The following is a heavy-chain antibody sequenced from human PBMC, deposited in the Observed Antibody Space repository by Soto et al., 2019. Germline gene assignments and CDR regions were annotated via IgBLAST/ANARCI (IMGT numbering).Heavy chain of an antibody. D-gene: IGHD6-13*01. CDR3: ARERGWQLYFDY. Sequence: GGSLRLSCAASGFTFSSYSMNWVRQAPGKGLEWVSLVSFDSNYIYYADSVKGRFTISRDNAKNSVYLQMNSLRAEDTAVYYCARERGWQLYFDYWGQGARVTASS. CDR2: VSFDSNYI. CDR1: GFTFSSYS. J-gene: IGHJ4*02. V-gene: IGHV3-21*01.